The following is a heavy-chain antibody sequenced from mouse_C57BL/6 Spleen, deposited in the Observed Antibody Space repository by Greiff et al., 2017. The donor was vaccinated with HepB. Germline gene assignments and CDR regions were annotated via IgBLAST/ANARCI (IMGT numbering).Heavy chain of an antibody. V-gene: IGHV1-80*01. Sequence: VQLQQSGAELVKPGASVKISCKASGYAFSSYWMNWVKQRPGKGLEWIGQIYPGDGDTNYNGKFTGKATLTADKSSSTAYMQLSSLTSEDSAVYFCASPGGSSPYYYAMDYWGQGTSVTVSS. J-gene: IGHJ4*01. CDR3: ASPGGSSPYYYAMDY. D-gene: IGHD1-1*01. CDR1: GYAFSSYW. CDR2: IYPGDGDT.